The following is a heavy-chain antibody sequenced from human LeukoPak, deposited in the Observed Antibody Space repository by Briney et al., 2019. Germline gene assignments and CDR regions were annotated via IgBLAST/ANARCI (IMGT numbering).Heavy chain of an antibody. D-gene: IGHD3-3*01. CDR2: IIPIFGTA. J-gene: IGHJ4*02. V-gene: IGHV1-69*05. Sequence: SVKVSCKASGYTFTSYDINWVRQAPGQGLEWMGRIIPIFGTANYAQKFQGRVTITTDESTSTAYMELSSLRSEDTAVYYCARSENYDFWSGDAFDYWGQGTLVTVSS. CDR3: ARSENYDFWSGDAFDY. CDR1: GYTFTSYD.